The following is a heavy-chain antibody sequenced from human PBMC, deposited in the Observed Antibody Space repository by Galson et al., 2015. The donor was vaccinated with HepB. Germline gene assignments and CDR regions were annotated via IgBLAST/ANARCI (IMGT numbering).Heavy chain of an antibody. J-gene: IGHJ6*03. CDR2: IKQDGTEN. CDR1: GFTFSNYW. D-gene: IGHD3-3*01. V-gene: IGHV3-7*01. CDR3: ARALNWNYYYCMDV. Sequence: SLRLSCAASGFTFSNYWMTWVRQAPGRGLEWVANIKQDGTENYSVDSVKGRFTISRDNAKNSLYLQMNSLRPEDTAMYYCARALNWNYYYCMDVWGKGTTVTVSS.